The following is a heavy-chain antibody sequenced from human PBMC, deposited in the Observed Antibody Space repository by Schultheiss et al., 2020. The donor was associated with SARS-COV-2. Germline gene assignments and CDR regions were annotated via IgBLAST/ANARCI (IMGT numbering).Heavy chain of an antibody. D-gene: IGHD4-11*01. V-gene: IGHV4-59*01. CDR1: GGSISSYY. CDR2: IYYSGST. CDR3: ASTVRGYYYYYGMDV. Sequence: SETLSLTCTVSGGSISSYYWSWIRQPPGKGLEWIGYIYYSGSTNYNPSLKSRVTISVDTSKNQFSLKLSSVTAADTAVYYCASTVRGYYYYYGMDVWGQGTTVTVSS. J-gene: IGHJ6*02.